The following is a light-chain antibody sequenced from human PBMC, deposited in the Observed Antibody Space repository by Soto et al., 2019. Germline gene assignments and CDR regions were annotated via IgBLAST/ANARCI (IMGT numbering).Light chain of an antibody. Sequence: QSVLTQPPSVSAAPGQKVTISCSGSSSNIGNNYVSWYRQLPGTAPKLLIYENNKRPSGIPDRFSGSKSGTSATLGITGLQTGDEADYYCGTWDSSLDVVFGGGTKVTVL. J-gene: IGLJ2*01. CDR2: ENN. CDR3: GTWDSSLDVV. V-gene: IGLV1-51*02. CDR1: SSNIGNNY.